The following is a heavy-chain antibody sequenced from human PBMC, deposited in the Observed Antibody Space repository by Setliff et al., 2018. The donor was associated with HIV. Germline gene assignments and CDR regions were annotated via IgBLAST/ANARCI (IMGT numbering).Heavy chain of an antibody. CDR1: GGTFSSYA. J-gene: IGHJ3*02. D-gene: IGHD4-4*01. V-gene: IGHV1-69*13. CDR3: ARDRSNYVGLDAFDI. Sequence: ASVKVSCKASGGTFSSYAISWVRQAPGQGLEWMGGIIPILGTANYAQKFQGRVTITADESTSTAYMELSSLRSEDTAVYYCARDRSNYVGLDAFDIWGQGTKVTVSS. CDR2: IIPILGTA.